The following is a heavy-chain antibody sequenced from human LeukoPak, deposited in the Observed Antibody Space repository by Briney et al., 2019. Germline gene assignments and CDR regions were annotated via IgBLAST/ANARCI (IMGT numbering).Heavy chain of an antibody. D-gene: IGHD6-19*01. CDR3: ARDRIAVAGFYYYYMDV. CDR2: INPNSGGT. Sequence: ASVKVSCKASGYTLTGYYMHWVRQAPGQGLEWMGWINPNSGGTNYAQKFQGRVTMTRDTSISTAYMELSRLRSDDTAVYYCARDRIAVAGFYYYYMDVWGKGTTVTVSS. CDR1: GYTLTGYY. V-gene: IGHV1-2*02. J-gene: IGHJ6*03.